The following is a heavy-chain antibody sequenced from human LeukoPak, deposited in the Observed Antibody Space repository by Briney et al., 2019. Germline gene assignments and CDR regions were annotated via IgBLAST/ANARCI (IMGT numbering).Heavy chain of an antibody. D-gene: IGHD5-18*01. CDR3: ARVSLRPFVFGYSHGLGDSRHAWFDP. V-gene: IGHV4-39*01. J-gene: IGHJ5*02. CDR1: GGSISSSSYY. Sequence: SETLSLTCTVSGGSISSSSYYWGWIRQPPGKGLEWIGSIYYSGSTYYNPSLKSRVTISVDTSKNQFSLKLSSVTAADTAVYYCARVSLRPFVFGYSHGLGDSRHAWFDPWGQGTLVTVSS. CDR2: IYYSGST.